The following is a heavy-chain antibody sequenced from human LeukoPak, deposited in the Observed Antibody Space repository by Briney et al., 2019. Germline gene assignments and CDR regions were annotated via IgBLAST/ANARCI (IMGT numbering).Heavy chain of an antibody. CDR2: ISYDGSNK. J-gene: IGHJ4*02. Sequence: GGSLRHSRAASGFTFSSYAMHWVRQAPGKGLEWVAVISYDGSNKYYADSVKGRFTISRDNSKNTLYLQMNSLRAEDTAVYYCARDGRDDFWSGDNFDYWGQGSEVAVSS. CDR1: GFTFSSYA. CDR3: ARDGRDDFWSGDNFDY. D-gene: IGHD3-3*01. V-gene: IGHV3-30*04.